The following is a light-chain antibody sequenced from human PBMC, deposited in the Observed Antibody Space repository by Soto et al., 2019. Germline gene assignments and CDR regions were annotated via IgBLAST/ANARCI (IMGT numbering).Light chain of an antibody. CDR2: DVS. J-gene: IGLJ1*01. CDR1: SSDVGGYNY. V-gene: IGLV2-11*01. CDR3: CSFAGGYTYV. Sequence: QSVLTQPRSVSGSPGQSVTISCTGTSSDVGGYNYVSWYQQHPGKAPKLMIYDVSKRPSGVPDHFSGSKSGNTASLTISGLQAEDEADFYCCSFAGGYTYVFGPGTKLTVL.